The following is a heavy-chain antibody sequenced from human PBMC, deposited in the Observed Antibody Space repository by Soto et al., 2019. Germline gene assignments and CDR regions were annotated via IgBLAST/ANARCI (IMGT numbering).Heavy chain of an antibody. CDR1: GFTFSSYW. D-gene: IGHD6-13*01. Sequence: EVQLVESGGGLVQPGGSLRLSCAASGFTFSSYWMSWVRQAPGKGLEWVANIKQDGSEKYYVDSVKGRFTISRDNAKNSLYLQMHSLRAEDTAVYYCARDRLYIAAAENYWGQGTLVTVSS. CDR2: IKQDGSEK. J-gene: IGHJ4*02. CDR3: ARDRLYIAAAENY. V-gene: IGHV3-7*03.